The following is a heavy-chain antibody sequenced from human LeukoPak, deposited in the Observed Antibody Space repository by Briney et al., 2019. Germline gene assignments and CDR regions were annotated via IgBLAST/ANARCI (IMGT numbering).Heavy chain of an antibody. V-gene: IGHV3-23*01. D-gene: IGHD2-2*01. CDR3: ATSYIVVVQDRAY. CDR2: ISGSGGST. CDR1: GFTFSSYA. J-gene: IGHJ4*02. Sequence: GGSLRLSCAASGFTFSSYAMSWVRQAPGKGLEWVSAISGSGGSTYYADSVKGRFTISRDNSKNTLYLQMNSLRAEDTAVYYCATSYIVVVQDRAYWGQETLVTVSS.